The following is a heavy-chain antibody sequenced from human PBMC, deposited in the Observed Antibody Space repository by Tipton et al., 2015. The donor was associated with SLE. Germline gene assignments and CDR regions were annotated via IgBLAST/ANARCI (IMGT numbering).Heavy chain of an antibody. CDR3: ARVRVPAYYDSSGYGKYAFDI. J-gene: IGHJ3*02. CDR1: GGTFSSYA. V-gene: IGHV1-69*01. CDR2: IIPIFGTA. Sequence: QVQLVQSGAEVKKPGSSVKVSCKASGGTFSSYAISWVRQAPGQGLEWMGGIIPIFGTANYAQKFQGRVTITADESTSTAYMELSSLRAEDTAVYYCARVRVPAYYDSSGYGKYAFDIWGQGTMVTVSS. D-gene: IGHD3-22*01.